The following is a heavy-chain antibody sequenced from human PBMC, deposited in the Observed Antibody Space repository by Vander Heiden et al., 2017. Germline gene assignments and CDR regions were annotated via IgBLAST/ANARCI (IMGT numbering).Heavy chain of an antibody. CDR2: IWSDATYK. CDR3: ASGMTDYFDF. CDR1: GFTFSSYA. V-gene: IGHV3-33*01. D-gene: IGHD1-26*01. Sequence: QVLLEESGGGVVQPGKSLRLSCAASGFTFSSYATHWVRQAPGKGLEWVAVIWSDATYKFYADSVKGRFTVSRDTSKNTVSLQMNSLRADDTAVYFCASGMTDYFDFWGQGALVTVSS. J-gene: IGHJ4*02.